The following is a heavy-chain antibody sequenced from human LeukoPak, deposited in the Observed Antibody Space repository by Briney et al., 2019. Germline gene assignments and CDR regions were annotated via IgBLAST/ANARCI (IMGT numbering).Heavy chain of an antibody. V-gene: IGHV1-46*01. CDR2: INPSITSA. CDR1: GYTFTSYF. J-gene: IGHJ4*02. Sequence: GASVKVSCKASGYTFTSYFIHWVRQVPGQGLEWMGIINPSITSASYSQKFKGRVTMTRDTSTSTVYMELSGLRSEDTAVYYCARGVADCGGDCYYRGIYFDFWGQGTLVTVSS. D-gene: IGHD2-21*02. CDR3: ARGVADCGGDCYYRGIYFDF.